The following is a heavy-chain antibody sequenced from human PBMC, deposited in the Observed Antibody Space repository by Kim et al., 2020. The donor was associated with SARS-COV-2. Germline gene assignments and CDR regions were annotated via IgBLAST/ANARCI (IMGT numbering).Heavy chain of an antibody. CDR3: AKDYYDSSGYYWPFHP. J-gene: IGHJ5*02. V-gene: IGHV3-30*18. Sequence: GGSLRLSCAASGFTFSSYGMHWVRQAPGKGLEWVAVISYDGSNKYYADSVKGRFTISRDNSKNTLYLQMNSLRAEDTAVYYCAKDYYDSSGYYWPFHPWGGGTLLSVS. D-gene: IGHD3-22*01. CDR2: ISYDGSNK. CDR1: GFTFSSYG.